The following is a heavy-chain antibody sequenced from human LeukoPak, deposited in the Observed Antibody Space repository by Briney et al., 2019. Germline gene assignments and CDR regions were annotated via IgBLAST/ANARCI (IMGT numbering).Heavy chain of an antibody. CDR2: INPSGGST. CDR3: AKDRVGATLYFDC. CDR1: GYTFTSYY. J-gene: IGHJ4*02. V-gene: IGHV1-46*01. D-gene: IGHD1-26*01. Sequence: GASVKVSCKASGYTFTSYYMHWVRQAPGQGLEWMGIINPSGGSTSYAQKFQGRVTMTRDMSTSTDYMELSSLRAEDTAVYYRAKDRVGATLYFDCWGQGTLVTVSS.